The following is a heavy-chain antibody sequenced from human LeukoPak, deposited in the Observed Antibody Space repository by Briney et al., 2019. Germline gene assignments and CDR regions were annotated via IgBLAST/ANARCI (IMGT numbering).Heavy chain of an antibody. CDR2: ISAYNGNT. D-gene: IGHD6-19*01. CDR1: GYTFTSYG. CDR3: ARDSIAVAGTTRTGWFDP. V-gene: IGHV1-18*04. J-gene: IGHJ5*02. Sequence: GASVKVSCKASGYTFTSYGISWVRQAPGQGLEWMGWISAYNGNTNYAQKLQGRVTMTTDTSTSTAYMELRSLRSDDTAVYYCARDSIAVAGTTRTGWFDPWGQGTLVTVSS.